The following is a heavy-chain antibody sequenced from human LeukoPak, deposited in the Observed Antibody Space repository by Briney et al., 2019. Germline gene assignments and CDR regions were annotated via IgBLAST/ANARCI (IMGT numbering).Heavy chain of an antibody. CDR1: GFTFRSYV. V-gene: IGHV3-64D*06. Sequence: GGSLRLSCSASGFTFRSYVMYWVRQAPGKGLEYVSVISSNGGSTNYADSVKGRFTISRDNSKNTLYLQMSSLRAEDTAVYYCVKGNNYDSRGYQFDYWGQGTLVTVSS. D-gene: IGHD3-22*01. J-gene: IGHJ4*02. CDR2: ISSNGGST. CDR3: VKGNNYDSRGYQFDY.